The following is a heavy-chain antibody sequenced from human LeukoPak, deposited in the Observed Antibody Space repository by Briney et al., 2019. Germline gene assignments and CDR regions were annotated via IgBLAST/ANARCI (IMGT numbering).Heavy chain of an antibody. CDR2: ISSNGGST. J-gene: IGHJ4*02. CDR3: AREVIAVAGIYFDY. D-gene: IGHD6-19*01. V-gene: IGHV3-64*01. Sequence: GGSLRLSCAASGFTFSSYAMHWVRQAPGKGLEYVSAISSNGGSTYYANSVKGRLTISRDNSKNTLYLQMGSLRAEDMAVYYCAREVIAVAGIYFDYWGQGTLVTVSS. CDR1: GFTFSSYA.